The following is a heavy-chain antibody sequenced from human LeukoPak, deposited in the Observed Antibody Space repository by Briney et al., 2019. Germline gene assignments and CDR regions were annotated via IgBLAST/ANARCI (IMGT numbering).Heavy chain of an antibody. V-gene: IGHV3-21*01. J-gene: IGHJ6*03. CDR2: ISSSSYI. Sequence: KSGGSLRLSCAASGFTFSSYSMNWVRQAPGKGLEWVSSISSSSYIYYADSVKGRFTISRDNAKNSLYLQMNSLRAEDTAVYYCARDGYFGSDSVTGAGALGDYYMDVWGKGTTVTVSS. CDR1: GFTFSSYS. D-gene: IGHD3-9*01. CDR3: ARDGYFGSDSVTGAGALGDYYMDV.